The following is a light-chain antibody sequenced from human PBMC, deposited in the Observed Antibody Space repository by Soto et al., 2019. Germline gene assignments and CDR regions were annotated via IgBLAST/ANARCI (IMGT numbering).Light chain of an antibody. CDR1: QTVSNY. CDR2: DAS. Sequence: DIQMTQSPSSLSASVGDRVAITCRASQTVSNYLHWYQQKPGKAPNLLIYDASTLQSGVPSRFSGSGSGTHFTFTISSLQTEDIGTYYCQQYDILPITFGRGTRLEI. J-gene: IGKJ5*01. V-gene: IGKV1-33*01. CDR3: QQYDILPIT.